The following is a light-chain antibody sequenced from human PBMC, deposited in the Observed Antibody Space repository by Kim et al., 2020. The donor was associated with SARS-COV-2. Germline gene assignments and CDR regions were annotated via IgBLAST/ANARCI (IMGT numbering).Light chain of an antibody. Sequence: LAASVGDRRTITCQANQGIIKFLNWDQQRPGKAPKLLIYDASGLRSGVPSRFSGSGSGTHFTFTITSLQPEDIGTYFCQQFDDTYTFGQGTKLEI. CDR1: QGIIKF. CDR3: QQFDDTYT. J-gene: IGKJ2*01. V-gene: IGKV1-33*01. CDR2: DAS.